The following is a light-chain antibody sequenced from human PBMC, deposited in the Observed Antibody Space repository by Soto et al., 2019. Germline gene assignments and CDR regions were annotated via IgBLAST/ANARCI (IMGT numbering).Light chain of an antibody. J-gene: IGKJ2*01. CDR2: DVS. CDR1: QSLTGR. Sequence: DIQMTQSPSTLSASIGDRVTLTCRASQSLTGRLAWYQQKPGRPPKLLIYDVSNLESGVPSRFSGSESETNFTLTISSLRPDDFATFYCQQYKVYPYTFGQGTRLDI. V-gene: IGKV1-5*01. CDR3: QQYKVYPYT.